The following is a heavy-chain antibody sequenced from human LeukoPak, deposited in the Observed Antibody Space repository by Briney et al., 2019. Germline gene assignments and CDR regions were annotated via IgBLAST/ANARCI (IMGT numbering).Heavy chain of an antibody. CDR1: GFTVSSNH. D-gene: IGHD2-2*01. CDR3: ARDHRFCSSTNCYGIDY. Sequence: GGSLRLSCAASGFTVSSNHMSWVRQAPGKGLEWVSVIYSGGSTYYADSVKGRFTISRDNSKNTLFLQMNSLRAEDTAVYYCARDHRFCSSTNCYGIDYWGQGTLVTVSS. V-gene: IGHV3-53*01. J-gene: IGHJ4*02. CDR2: IYSGGST.